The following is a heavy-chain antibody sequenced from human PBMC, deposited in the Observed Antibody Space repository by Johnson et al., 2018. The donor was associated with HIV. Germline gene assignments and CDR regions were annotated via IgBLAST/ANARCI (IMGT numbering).Heavy chain of an antibody. CDR1: GFSISSYW. D-gene: IGHD3-22*01. V-gene: IGHV3-7*05. J-gene: IGHJ3*01. CDR3: AGDDSSGLDDAFDL. Sequence: VQLVESGGGLVQPGGSLRLSCAASGFSISSYWMSWVRQAPGKGLEWLANIQQTGSAEYYGDSVRGRFTISRDNARNSLHLQMRGLRAEDTARYYCAGDDSSGLDDAFDLWGQGTMVSVSS. CDR2: IQQTGSAE.